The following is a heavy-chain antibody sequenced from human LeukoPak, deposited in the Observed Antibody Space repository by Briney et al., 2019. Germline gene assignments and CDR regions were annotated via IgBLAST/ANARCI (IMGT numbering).Heavy chain of an antibody. Sequence: PSETLSLTCAVYGGSFSGYYWSWIRQPPGEGLEWIGEINHSGSTNYNPSLKSRVTISVDTSKNQFSLKLSSVTAADTAVYYCARGRRSSGWYDYWGQGTLVTVSS. CDR2: INHSGST. J-gene: IGHJ4*02. D-gene: IGHD6-19*01. CDR3: ARGRRSSGWYDY. CDR1: GGSFSGYY. V-gene: IGHV4-34*01.